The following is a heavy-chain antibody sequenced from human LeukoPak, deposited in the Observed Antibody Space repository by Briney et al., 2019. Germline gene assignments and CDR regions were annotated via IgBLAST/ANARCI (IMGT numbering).Heavy chain of an antibody. CDR3: ARDSLAAAGLFDY. D-gene: IGHD6-13*01. V-gene: IGHV4-59*11. CDR2: FLYSGST. Sequence: SETLSLTCTVSGGSISSHYWSWIRQPPGKGLEWIGYFLYSGSTTYNPSLKSRVTISVDTSKNQFSLKLSSVTAADTAVYYCARDSLAAAGLFDYWGQGTQATVSS. J-gene: IGHJ4*02. CDR1: GGSISSHY.